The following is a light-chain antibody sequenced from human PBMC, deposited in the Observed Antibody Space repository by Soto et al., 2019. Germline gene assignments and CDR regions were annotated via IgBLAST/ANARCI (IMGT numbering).Light chain of an antibody. CDR1: QSVSSY. CDR2: DAS. J-gene: IGKJ4*01. Sequence: EIVLTQSPATLSLSPGERATLSCRASQSVSSYLAWYQQKPGQAPRLLIYDASNWATGIPVRFSGSGSGTDFTLTISSLEPEDFAVYYCQQRSNWPLTFGGGTKVEIK. V-gene: IGKV3-11*01. CDR3: QQRSNWPLT.